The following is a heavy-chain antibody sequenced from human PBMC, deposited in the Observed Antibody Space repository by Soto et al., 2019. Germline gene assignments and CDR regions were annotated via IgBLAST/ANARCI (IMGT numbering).Heavy chain of an antibody. V-gene: IGHV3-48*02. Sequence: GGSLRLSCAASGFTFSSYSMNWVRQAPGKGLEWVSYISSSSSTIYYADSAKGRFTISRDNAKNSLYLQMNSLRDEDTAVYYCARLGAITIFGVVNDDYWGQGTLVTVSS. D-gene: IGHD3-3*01. J-gene: IGHJ4*02. CDR2: ISSSSSTI. CDR1: GFTFSSYS. CDR3: ARLGAITIFGVVNDDY.